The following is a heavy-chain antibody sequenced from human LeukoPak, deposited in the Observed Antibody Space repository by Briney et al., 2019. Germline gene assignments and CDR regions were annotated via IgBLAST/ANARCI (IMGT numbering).Heavy chain of an antibody. J-gene: IGHJ6*02. CDR1: GFTVSSNY. V-gene: IGHV3-53*04. CDR3: ATARSSELLWDYAMDV. CDR2: IYAGGST. Sequence: GGSLRLSCAASGFTVSSNYMSWVRQAPGKGLEWVSLIYAGGSTYYGDAVKGRFTISRHNSRNTLHLQMNGLRVEDTAVYYCATARSSELLWDYAMDVWGQGTTVTVSS. D-gene: IGHD3-10*01.